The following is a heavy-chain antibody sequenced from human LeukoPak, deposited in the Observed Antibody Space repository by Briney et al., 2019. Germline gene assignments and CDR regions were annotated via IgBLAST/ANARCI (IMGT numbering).Heavy chain of an antibody. V-gene: IGHV3-23*01. J-gene: IGHJ4*02. CDR2: ITRSGST. Sequence: GGSLRLSCAASGFTFSSYAMSWVRQAPGKGLEWVSVITRSGSTYYAVSVKGRFTISRDNSKNTLYLQMNSLRAEDTAVYSCAKDAVAPGSGGDFFDYWGQGTLVTVSS. CDR1: GFTFSSYA. CDR3: AKDAVAPGSGGDFFDY. D-gene: IGHD3-10*01.